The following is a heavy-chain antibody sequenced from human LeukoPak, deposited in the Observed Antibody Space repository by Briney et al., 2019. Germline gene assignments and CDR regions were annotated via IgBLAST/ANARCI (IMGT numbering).Heavy chain of an antibody. J-gene: IGHJ3*02. V-gene: IGHV4-39*07. CDR1: GGSISSSSYY. CDR2: IYYSGST. Sequence: SETLSLTCTVSGGSISSSSYYWGWICQPPGKGLEWIGSIYYSGSTYYNPSLKSRVTISVDTSKNQFSLKLSSVTAADTAVYYCARVTIASSSPHNAFDIWGQGTMVTVSS. D-gene: IGHD6-13*01. CDR3: ARVTIASSSPHNAFDI.